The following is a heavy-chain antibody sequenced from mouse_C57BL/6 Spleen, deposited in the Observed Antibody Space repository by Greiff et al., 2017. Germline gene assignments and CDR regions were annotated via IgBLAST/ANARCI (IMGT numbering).Heavy chain of an antibody. CDR2: IHPNSGST. CDR3: ARDYGNSSWVAY. J-gene: IGHJ3*01. V-gene: IGHV1-64*01. CDR1: GYTFTSYW. D-gene: IGHD2-1*01. Sequence: QVQLQQPGAELVKPGASVKLSCKASGYTFTSYWMHWVMQRPGQGLEWIGMIHPNSGSTNYNEKFKSKATLTVDKSSSTAYMQLSSLTSEDSAVYYCARDYGNSSWVAYWGQGTLVTVSA.